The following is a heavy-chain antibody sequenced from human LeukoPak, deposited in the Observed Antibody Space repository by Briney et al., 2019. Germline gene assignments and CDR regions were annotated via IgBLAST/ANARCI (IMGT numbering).Heavy chain of an antibody. CDR3: ARDSSPYYYDSSGWGDAY. CDR2: INPNSGGT. J-gene: IGHJ4*02. D-gene: IGHD3-22*01. CDR1: GYTFTGYY. V-gene: IGHV1-2*06. Sequence: ASVKVSCKASGYTFTGYYMHWVRQAPGQGLEWMGRINPNSGGTNYAQKFQGRVTITTDESTSTAYMELSSLRSEDTAVYYCARDSSPYYYDSSGWGDAYWGQGTLVTVSS.